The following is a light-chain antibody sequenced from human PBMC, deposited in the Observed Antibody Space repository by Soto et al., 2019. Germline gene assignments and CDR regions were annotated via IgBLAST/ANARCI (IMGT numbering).Light chain of an antibody. Sequence: IVMTQSPATMSVSPWGTAPLSCRARQRISSNVAWHQQTPGQAPRLLICGASTRATGIPARFSGSGSGKGFTLTISSLQAEDFAVYYCQQYHNWWTFGQGTKVDNK. CDR2: GAS. V-gene: IGKV3-15*01. CDR3: QQYHNWWT. J-gene: IGKJ1*01. CDR1: QRISSN.